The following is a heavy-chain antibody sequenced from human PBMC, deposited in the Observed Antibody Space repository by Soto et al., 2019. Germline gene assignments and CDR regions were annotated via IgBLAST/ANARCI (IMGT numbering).Heavy chain of an antibody. CDR2: IIPILGIA. Sequence: QVQLVQSGAEVKKPGSSVKVSCKASGGTFSSYTISWVRQAPGQGLEWMGRIIPILGIANYAQKFQGRVTITADKSTSTAYMELSSLRSEDTAVYYCARDQTNDLDGLRVPLDVWGQGTTVTVSS. CDR3: ARDQTNDLDGLRVPLDV. CDR1: GGTFSSYT. D-gene: IGHD5-12*01. V-gene: IGHV1-69*08. J-gene: IGHJ6*02.